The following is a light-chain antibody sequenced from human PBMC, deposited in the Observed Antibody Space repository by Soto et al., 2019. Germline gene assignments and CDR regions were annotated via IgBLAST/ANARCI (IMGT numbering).Light chain of an antibody. CDR1: QSISGSY. Sequence: EIVLTKSPGTLSLSPGERVTLSCRASQSISGSYLAWYQQKRGQAPRLLVYGATTRATGIPDRFSGSGSGSDFTLIISRLEPEDFAVYFCQQYGVSPQSFGPGTKVDIK. CDR2: GAT. CDR3: QQYGVSPQS. J-gene: IGKJ3*01. V-gene: IGKV3-20*01.